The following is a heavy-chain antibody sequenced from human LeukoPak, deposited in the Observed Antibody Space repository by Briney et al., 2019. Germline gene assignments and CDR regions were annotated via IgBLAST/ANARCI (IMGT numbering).Heavy chain of an antibody. CDR3: ARGNYDFWSGYYGYFDY. CDR1: GGSTSSTNYY. V-gene: IGHV4-39*07. CDR2: IYYSGST. J-gene: IGHJ4*02. D-gene: IGHD3-3*01. Sequence: SETLSLTCTVSGGSTSSTNYYWGWIRQPPGKDLEWIGSIYYSGSTYYNPSLKSRVTISVDTSKNQFSLKLSSVTAADTAVYYCARGNYDFWSGYYGYFDYWGQGTLVTVSS.